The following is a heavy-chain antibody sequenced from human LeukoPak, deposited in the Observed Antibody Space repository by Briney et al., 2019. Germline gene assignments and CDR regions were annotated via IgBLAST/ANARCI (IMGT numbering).Heavy chain of an antibody. V-gene: IGHV3-11*01. CDR3: AKVGAECSSTSCYPRYWAEYYSDY. Sequence: PGGSLRLSCAASGFTFSDYYMSWIRQAPGKGLEWVAFISSGGNAVYYVDSVKGRFTISRDNAKNLLFLRMNSLRAEDTAVYYCAKVGAECSSTSCYPRYWAEYYSDYWGQGTLVTVSS. CDR2: ISSGGNAV. J-gene: IGHJ4*02. D-gene: IGHD2-2*01. CDR1: GFTFSDYY.